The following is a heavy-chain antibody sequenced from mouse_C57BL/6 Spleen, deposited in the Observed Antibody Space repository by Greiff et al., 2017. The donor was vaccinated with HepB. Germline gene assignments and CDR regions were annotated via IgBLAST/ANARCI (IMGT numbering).Heavy chain of an antibody. CDR3: ARQGIYYGNLFAY. Sequence: EVQLVESGGGLVKPGGSLKLSCAASGFTFSDYGMHWVRQAPEKGLEWVAYISSGSSTIYYADTVKGRFTISRDNAKNTLFLQMTSLRSEDTAMYDCARQGIYYGNLFAYWGQGTLVTVSA. J-gene: IGHJ3*01. D-gene: IGHD2-1*01. CDR2: ISSGSSTI. V-gene: IGHV5-17*01. CDR1: GFTFSDYG.